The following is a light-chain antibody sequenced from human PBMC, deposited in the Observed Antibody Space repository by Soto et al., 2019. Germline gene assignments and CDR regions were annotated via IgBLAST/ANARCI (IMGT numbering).Light chain of an antibody. V-gene: IGKV3-20*01. CDR1: QSVDPSY. CDR2: GTS. CDR3: QQYGGSAGWT. J-gene: IGKJ1*01. Sequence: VLHKSPCTLSGSKGQRANPSWEASQSVDPSYLCWFQQRPSQAPRLVLYGTSNRATGIPDRFSGSGSGTDFTLTISRVAPEDIAVYFCQQYGGSAGWTFGQGTKVDIK.